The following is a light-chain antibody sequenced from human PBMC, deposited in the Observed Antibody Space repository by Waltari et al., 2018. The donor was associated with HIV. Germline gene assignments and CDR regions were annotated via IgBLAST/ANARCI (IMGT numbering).Light chain of an antibody. CDR3: CSYAGSRTWV. CDR1: SSDIGGSNY. Sequence: QSALTQPASVSGSPGQSITISCTGTSSDIGGSNYVSWYQQPPGKAPKLMIYDVSKRPSGVSNRFSGSKSGNTASLTISGLQAEDETDYYCCSYAGSRTWVFGGGTKLTVL. CDR2: DVS. V-gene: IGLV2-23*02. J-gene: IGLJ3*02.